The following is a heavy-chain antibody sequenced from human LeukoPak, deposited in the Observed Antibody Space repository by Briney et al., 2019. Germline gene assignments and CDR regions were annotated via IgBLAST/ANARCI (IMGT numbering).Heavy chain of an antibody. CDR3: ARVVMKAFYYYYMDV. V-gene: IGHV1-2*02. CDR2: INPDTGFT. D-gene: IGHD2-21*01. J-gene: IGHJ6*03. CDR1: RYTFTDDY. Sequence: ASVKVSCKASRYTFTDDYMHWVRQAPGQGLESIGWINPDTGFTNYAQKFQGRVTMTRSMSRNTAYMELSRLRSEDTAVYFCARVVMKAFYYYYMDVWGKGTTIIISS.